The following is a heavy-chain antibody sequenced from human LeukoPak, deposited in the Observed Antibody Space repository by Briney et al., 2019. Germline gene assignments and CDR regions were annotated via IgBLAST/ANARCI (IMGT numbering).Heavy chain of an antibody. J-gene: IGHJ5*02. CDR2: IHNSGST. CDR1: GGSISSGGFY. Sequence: SETLSLTCSVTGGSISSGGFYWSWIRRHPGQGLEWIGYIHNSGSTYYNPSLQSRAIISLDTSKSQFSLQLNSVTAADTAVYYCARVDGSGSKRWFDPWGQGVPVTVSS. CDR3: ARVDGSGSKRWFDP. D-gene: IGHD3-10*01. V-gene: IGHV4-31*03.